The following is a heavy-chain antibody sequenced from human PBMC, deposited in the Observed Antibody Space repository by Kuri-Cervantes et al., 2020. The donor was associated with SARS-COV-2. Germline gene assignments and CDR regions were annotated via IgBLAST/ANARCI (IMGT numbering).Heavy chain of an antibody. Sequence: GGSLRLSCAASGFIITNNYMSWVRQAPGKGLEWVSVVYSGGTKHYADSVRGRFTISRDRSRNMLYLQMSKLRAEDTATYYCVRDPSTGWSRYFNGMDVWGQGTTVTVSS. J-gene: IGHJ6*02. D-gene: IGHD6-19*01. CDR2: VYSGGTK. CDR3: VRDPSTGWSRYFNGMDV. V-gene: IGHV3-53*01. CDR1: GFIITNNY.